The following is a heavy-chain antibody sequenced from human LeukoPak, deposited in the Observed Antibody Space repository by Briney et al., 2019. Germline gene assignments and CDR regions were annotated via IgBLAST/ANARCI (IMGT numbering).Heavy chain of an antibody. CDR3: ARDNWMVNAWGYYGIDV. CDR1: GFTFSSYW. J-gene: IGHJ6*02. D-gene: IGHD7-27*01. Sequence: PGGSLRLSCAASGFTFSSYWMHWVRQDPEKGLVWVSRINSDGSGTTYADSVKGRFTISRDNAKNTLYLQMNSLRAEDTAVYYCARDNWMVNAWGYYGIDVWGQGTTVAVSS. V-gene: IGHV3-74*01. CDR2: INSDGSGT.